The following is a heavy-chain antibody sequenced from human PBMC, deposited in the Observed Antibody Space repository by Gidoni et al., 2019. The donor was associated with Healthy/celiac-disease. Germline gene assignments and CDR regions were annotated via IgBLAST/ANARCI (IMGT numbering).Heavy chain of an antibody. CDR2: GGT. Sequence: GGTNYAQKFQGRVTMTRDTSISTAYMELSRLRSDDTAVYYCARSYGGKNWFDPWGQGTLVTVSS. CDR3: ARSYGGKNWFDP. V-gene: IGHV1-2*02. D-gene: IGHD4-17*01. J-gene: IGHJ5*02.